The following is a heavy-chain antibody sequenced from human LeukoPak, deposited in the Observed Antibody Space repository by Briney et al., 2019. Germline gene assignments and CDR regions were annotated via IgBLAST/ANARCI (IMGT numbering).Heavy chain of an antibody. J-gene: IGHJ6*02. CDR1: GGSISSYY. CDR2: IYYSGST. V-gene: IGHV4-4*07. Sequence: PSETLSLTCTVSGGSISSYYWSWIRQPAGKGLEWIGRIYYSGSTYYNPSLKSRVTISVDTSKNQFSLKPSSVTAADTAVYYCARVPPLYYGMDVWGQGTTVTVSS. CDR3: ARVPPLYYGMDV.